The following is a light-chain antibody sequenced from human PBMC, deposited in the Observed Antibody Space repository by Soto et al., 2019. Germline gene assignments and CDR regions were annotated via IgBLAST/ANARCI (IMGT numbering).Light chain of an antibody. V-gene: IGKV3-15*01. CDR2: GAS. CDR3: QQYHNWPPQYT. Sequence: EIVMTQSPASLSVSPGDGATLSCRAGQSVASNVAWYQQKPGQGPRLLIHGASTRAVGVPARFSGSGSGTDFTLTINSLQSEDFAVYYCQQYHNWPPQYTFGQGTKLQIK. J-gene: IGKJ2*01. CDR1: QSVASN.